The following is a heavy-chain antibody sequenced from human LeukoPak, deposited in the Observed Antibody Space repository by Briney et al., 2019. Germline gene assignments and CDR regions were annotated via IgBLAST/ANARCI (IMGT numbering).Heavy chain of an antibody. Sequence: PSQTLSLTCIVSGGSISSGGYYWSWIRQHPGKGLEWIGYIYYSGSTYYNPSLKSRVTISVDTSKNQFSLKLSSVTAADTAVYYCASEGLAGITGTHNWFDPWGQGTLVTVSS. J-gene: IGHJ5*02. CDR2: IYYSGST. V-gene: IGHV4-31*03. CDR3: ASEGLAGITGTHNWFDP. CDR1: GGSISSGGYY. D-gene: IGHD1-20*01.